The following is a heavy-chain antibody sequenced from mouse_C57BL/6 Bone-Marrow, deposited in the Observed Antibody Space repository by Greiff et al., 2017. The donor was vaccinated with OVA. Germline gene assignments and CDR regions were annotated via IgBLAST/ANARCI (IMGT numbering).Heavy chain of an antibody. CDR2: IYPGDGDT. CDR3: AINYADYAMDY. D-gene: IGHD1-1*01. V-gene: IGHV1-80*01. Sequence: VQLQQSGAELVKPGASVKISCKASGYAFSSYWMNWVKQRPGKGLEWIGQIYPGDGDTNYNGKFKGKATLTADKSSSTAYMQLSSLTSEDSAVYYCAINYADYAMDYWGQGTSVTVSS. CDR1: GYAFSSYW. J-gene: IGHJ4*01.